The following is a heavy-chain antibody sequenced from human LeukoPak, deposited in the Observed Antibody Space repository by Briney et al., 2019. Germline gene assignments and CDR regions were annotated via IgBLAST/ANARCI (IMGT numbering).Heavy chain of an antibody. Sequence: GGSLRLSCAASGFTFSSYWMSWVRQAPGKGLEWVANIKQDGSEKYYVDPVKGRFTISRDNAKNSLYLQMNSLRAEDTAVYYCARSVLLWFGELPSFGENWGQGTLVTVSS. CDR1: GFTFSSYW. CDR3: ARSVLLWFGELPSFGEN. CDR2: IKQDGSEK. J-gene: IGHJ4*02. V-gene: IGHV3-7*01. D-gene: IGHD3-10*01.